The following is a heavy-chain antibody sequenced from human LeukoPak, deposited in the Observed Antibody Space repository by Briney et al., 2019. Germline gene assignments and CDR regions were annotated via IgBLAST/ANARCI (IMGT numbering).Heavy chain of an antibody. D-gene: IGHD3-3*01. CDR1: GFTVSSNY. CDR3: ATGFLGVRGPFDY. J-gene: IGHJ4*02. Sequence: GESLRLSCAASGFTVSSNYMSWVRQAPGKGLEWVSVIYSGGSTYYADSVKGRFTISRDNSKNTLYLQMNSLRAEDTAVYYCATGFLGVRGPFDYWGQGTLVTVSS. CDR2: IYSGGST. V-gene: IGHV3-53*01.